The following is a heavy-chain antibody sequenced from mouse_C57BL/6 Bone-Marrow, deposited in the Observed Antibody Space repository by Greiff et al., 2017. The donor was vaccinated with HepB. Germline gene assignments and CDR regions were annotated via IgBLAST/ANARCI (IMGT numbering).Heavy chain of an antibody. D-gene: IGHD2-2*01. Sequence: QVQLKQPGAGLVKPGASVKMSCKASGYTFTSYWITWVKQRPGQGLEWIGDIYPGSGSTNYNEKFKSKATLTVDTSSSTAYTQLSSLTSEDSAVYYFARWFVDYWGQGTTLTVSS. V-gene: IGHV1-55*01. CDR3: ARWFVDY. J-gene: IGHJ2*01. CDR1: GYTFTSYW. CDR2: IYPGSGST.